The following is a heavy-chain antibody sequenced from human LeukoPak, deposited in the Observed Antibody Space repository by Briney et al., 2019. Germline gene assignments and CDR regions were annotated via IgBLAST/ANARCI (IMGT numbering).Heavy chain of an antibody. D-gene: IGHD3-10*01. V-gene: IGHV3-23*01. Sequence: PGGSLRLSCVAPGFTFRDYEMNGVRQAPGKGLGWVAAFGGRGSSTYYADPVKGRFTISRDNCKHMLYLQINSLRAEDTAVYYCAKSRGSGTYYKGNDYWGQGTLVTVSS. J-gene: IGHJ4*02. CDR3: AKSRGSGTYYKGNDY. CDR1: GFTFRDYE. CDR2: FGGRGSST.